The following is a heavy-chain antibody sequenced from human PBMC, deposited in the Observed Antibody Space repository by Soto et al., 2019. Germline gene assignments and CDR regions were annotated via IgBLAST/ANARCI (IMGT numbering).Heavy chain of an antibody. Sequence: LRLSCAASGFIFENFGMSWVRQAPGKGLEWISSISGSGFKKYYADSVKGRFTISRDNSKSTVYLELNSLRAEDTAVYYCARESSYSSSSGLFPDYWGQGTLVTVSS. CDR1: GFIFENFG. J-gene: IGHJ4*02. CDR3: ARESSYSSSSGLFPDY. V-gene: IGHV3-23*01. CDR2: ISGSGFKK. D-gene: IGHD6-6*01.